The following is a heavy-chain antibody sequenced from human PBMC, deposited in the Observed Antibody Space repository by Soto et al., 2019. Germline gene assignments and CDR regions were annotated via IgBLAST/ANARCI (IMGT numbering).Heavy chain of an antibody. CDR1: GFTFSSYG. Sequence: GGSLRLSCAASGFTFSSYGMHWVRQAPGKGLEWVAVISYDGSNKYYADSVKGRFTISRDNSKNTLYLQMNSLRAEDTAVYYCANNVAYYYDSSGRPAYDYWGQGTLVTVPQ. V-gene: IGHV3-30*18. D-gene: IGHD3-22*01. J-gene: IGHJ4*02. CDR2: ISYDGSNK. CDR3: ANNVAYYYDSSGRPAYDY.